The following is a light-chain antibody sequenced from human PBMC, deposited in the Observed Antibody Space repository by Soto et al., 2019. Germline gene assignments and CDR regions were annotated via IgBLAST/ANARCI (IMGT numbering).Light chain of an antibody. Sequence: EIVWTQSPGTLSLSPGERATLSCRTSQSVSRSYLAWYQQKPGKAPRLLIYGASSRATGIPDRFSGSGSGTDFTLTISRLEPEDFAVYYCQQYGSSPLTFGGGTKVDIK. CDR2: GAS. CDR3: QQYGSSPLT. J-gene: IGKJ4*01. V-gene: IGKV3-20*01. CDR1: QSVSRSY.